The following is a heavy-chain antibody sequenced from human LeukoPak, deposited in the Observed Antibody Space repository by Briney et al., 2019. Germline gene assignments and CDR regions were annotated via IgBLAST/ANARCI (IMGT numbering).Heavy chain of an antibody. D-gene: IGHD2-2*01. V-gene: IGHV1-18*01. J-gene: IGHJ4*02. Sequence: GASVTVSCKASGYRFTTYGISWVRQAPGQGLEWVGWSNAYSGNTDYTKNLQGRVTMATDTSTATAYMELRSLRSDDTAVYYCVFGECSSTSCYPRRDYWGQGTLVTVSS. CDR1: GYRFTTYG. CDR2: SNAYSGNT. CDR3: VFGECSSTSCYPRRDY.